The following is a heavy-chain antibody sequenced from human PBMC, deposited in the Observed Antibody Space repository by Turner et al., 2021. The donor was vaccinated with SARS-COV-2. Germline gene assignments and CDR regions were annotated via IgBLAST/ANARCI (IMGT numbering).Heavy chain of an antibody. CDR3: AIAPNYYYGMDV. CDR1: GGSISSSSYN. D-gene: IGHD2-21*01. J-gene: IGHJ6*02. V-gene: IGHV4-39*05. Sequence: QLQLQESGPGLVKPSETPSLTCTVSGGSISSSSYNWGWIRQPPGKGLEWIGSIYYSGSTYYNPSLKSRVTISVDTSKNQFSVKLSSVTAADTAVYYCAIAPNYYYGMDVWGQGTTVTVSS. CDR2: IYYSGST.